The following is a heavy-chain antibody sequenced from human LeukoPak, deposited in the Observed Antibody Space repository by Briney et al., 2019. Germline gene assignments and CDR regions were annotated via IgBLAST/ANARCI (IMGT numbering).Heavy chain of an antibody. Sequence: GGSLRLSCAASGFTVSSNYMSWVRQAPGKGLEWVSVIYSGGSTYYADSVKGRFTNSRDNSKNTLYLQMNSLRAEDTAVYYCAREAFCGGDCFWYFDLWGRGTLVTVSS. V-gene: IGHV3-53*01. CDR3: AREAFCGGDCFWYFDL. J-gene: IGHJ2*01. CDR1: GFTVSSNY. D-gene: IGHD2-21*02. CDR2: IYSGGST.